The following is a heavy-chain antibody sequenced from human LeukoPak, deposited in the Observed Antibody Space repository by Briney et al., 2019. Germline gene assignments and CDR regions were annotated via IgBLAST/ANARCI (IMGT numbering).Heavy chain of an antibody. CDR2: ISSSSSYI. D-gene: IGHD4-11*01. V-gene: IGHV3-21*01. CDR1: GFIFSSYS. CDR3: ARGPSNYVQNWFDP. J-gene: IGHJ5*02. Sequence: GGSLRLSCAASGFIFSSYSINWVRQAPGKGLEWVSSISSSSSYIYYADSVKGRFTISRDNAKNSLYLQMSSLRAEDTAVYYCARGPSNYVQNWFDPWGQGTLVTVYS.